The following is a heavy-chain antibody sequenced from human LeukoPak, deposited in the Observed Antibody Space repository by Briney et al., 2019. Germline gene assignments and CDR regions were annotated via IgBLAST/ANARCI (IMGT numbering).Heavy chain of an antibody. V-gene: IGHV4-39*01. CDR1: GGSISSSNYY. CDR3: ARRGTSWYYFDH. J-gene: IGHJ4*02. Sequence: SETLSLTCTVSGGSISSSNYYWGWIRQPPGKGLEWIGSIYYSGSTYYNPSLKSRVTISVDTSKNQFSLKLNSVTATDTAVYYCARRGTSWYYFDHWGLGTLVTVSS. CDR2: IYYSGST.